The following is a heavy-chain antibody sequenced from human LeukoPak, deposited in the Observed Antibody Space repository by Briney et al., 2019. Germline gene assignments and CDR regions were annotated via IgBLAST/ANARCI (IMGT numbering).Heavy chain of an antibody. J-gene: IGHJ4*02. V-gene: IGHV1-8*01. CDR3: ARAPDWSSGWSGYYFDY. CDR1: GYTFTSHD. Sequence: ASVKVSCKASGYTFTSHDINWVRQATGQGLEWMGWMNPNSRNTGYAQKFQGRVTMTRNTSISTAYMELNSLRSEDTAVYYCARAPDWSSGWSGYYFDYWGQGTLVTVSS. D-gene: IGHD6-19*01. CDR2: MNPNSRNT.